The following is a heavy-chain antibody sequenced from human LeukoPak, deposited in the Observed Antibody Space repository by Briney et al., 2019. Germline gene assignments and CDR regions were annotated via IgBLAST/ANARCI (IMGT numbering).Heavy chain of an antibody. CDR2: INTDGSGT. CDR3: AGYYNDSRGYFAHDY. V-gene: IGHV3-74*01. J-gene: IGHJ4*02. Sequence: GGSLRLSCAASGFSFSTYWMHWVRQAPGKGLVWLSRINTDGSGTNYADSVKGRFTVSRDNAKNTLYLQMNSLRAEDTAVYFCAGYYNDSRGYFAHDYWGQGTLVIVSS. CDR1: GFSFSTYW. D-gene: IGHD3-22*01.